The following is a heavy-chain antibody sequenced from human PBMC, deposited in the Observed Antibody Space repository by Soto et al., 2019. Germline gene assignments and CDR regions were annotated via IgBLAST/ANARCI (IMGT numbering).Heavy chain of an antibody. CDR3: ERSIRGPRRFNGMDV. D-gene: IGHD1-20*01. J-gene: IGHJ6*02. V-gene: IGHV2-70*13. CDR2: IERDDDDK. CDR1: GFSLTSPGMC. Sequence: VSGPTLVNPTETLTLTCTFSGFSLTSPGMCVSWIRQPPGKALEWLALIERDDDDKYYSTSLKTRLTISKDTRKNQVVPTMAKMDPADTGTYYCERSIRGPRRFNGMDVWGQGTTVTVSS.